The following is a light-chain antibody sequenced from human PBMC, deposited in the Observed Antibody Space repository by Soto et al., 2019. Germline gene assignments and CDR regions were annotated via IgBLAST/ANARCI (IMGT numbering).Light chain of an antibody. CDR2: EVS. J-gene: IGLJ1*01. CDR3: SSRTSSITYV. Sequence: QSVLTQPSPLSGSPGQSITISCTGTISDVGGYNYVSWYQQHPGKAPKLMIYEVSNRPSGISSRFSGSKSGNTASLTISGLQAEDEADYYCSSRTSSITYVFGSGTKVT. V-gene: IGLV2-14*01. CDR1: ISDVGGYNY.